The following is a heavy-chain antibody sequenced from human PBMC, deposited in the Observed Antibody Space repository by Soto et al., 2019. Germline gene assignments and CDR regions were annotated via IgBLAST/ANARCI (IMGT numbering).Heavy chain of an antibody. J-gene: IGHJ4*02. D-gene: IGHD1-26*01. CDR3: ARHDRGLGAMKNYYFDY. Sequence: SETLSLTCTVSGGSISSSSYYWGWIRQPPGKGLEWIGSIYYSGSTYYNPSLKSRVTISVDTSKNQFSLKLSSVTAADTAVYYCARHDRGLGAMKNYYFDYWGQGTLVTVSS. CDR1: GGSISSSSYY. V-gene: IGHV4-39*01. CDR2: IYYSGST.